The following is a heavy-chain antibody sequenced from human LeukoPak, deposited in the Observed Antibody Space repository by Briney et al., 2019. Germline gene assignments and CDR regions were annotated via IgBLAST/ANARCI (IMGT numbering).Heavy chain of an antibody. CDR2: IYRGGST. Sequence: PGGSLRLSCAPSGLIVSGNYMSWVRQAPGKGLEWVSVIYRGGSTYYADSVKGRFTIFRDNAKNTLYLQMNSLRAEDTAVYYCARGMSGYYGMDVWGQGTTVTVSS. CDR1: GLIVSGNY. V-gene: IGHV3-53*01. J-gene: IGHJ6*02. CDR3: ARGMSGYYGMDV.